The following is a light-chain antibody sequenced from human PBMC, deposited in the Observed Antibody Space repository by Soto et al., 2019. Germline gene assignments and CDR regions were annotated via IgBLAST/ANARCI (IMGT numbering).Light chain of an antibody. V-gene: IGKV1-5*01. J-gene: IGKJ1*01. CDR2: DAS. CDR3: QQYDTYPRT. CDR1: QTINNW. Sequence: DIQMTQSPSILSASVGDRVTITCRATQTINNWLAWYQQKPGRAPKLLIYDASSLESGVPSRFSGSGSATEFTLTISSLQPDDSATYYCQQYDTYPRTFGQGTKVDNK.